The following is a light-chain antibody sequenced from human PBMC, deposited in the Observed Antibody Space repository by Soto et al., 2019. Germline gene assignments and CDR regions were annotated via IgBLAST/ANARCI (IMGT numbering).Light chain of an antibody. Sequence: EIVMTQSPSTLSVSPGERATLSCRASQSFRGLLAWYQQKPGQAPRLLIYDAYNRATGIPPRFSGSGSGTDLTLTISSLEPEDSAVYYCQQRHMWPITFGQGTRLEIK. J-gene: IGKJ5*01. CDR2: DAY. V-gene: IGKV3-11*01. CDR1: QSFRGL. CDR3: QQRHMWPIT.